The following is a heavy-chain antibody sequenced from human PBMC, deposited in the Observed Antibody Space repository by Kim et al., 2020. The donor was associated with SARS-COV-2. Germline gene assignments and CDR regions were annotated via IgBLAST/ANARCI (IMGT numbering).Heavy chain of an antibody. J-gene: IGHJ6*02. Sequence: GGSLRLSCAASGFTFSSYAMHWVRQAPGKGLEYVSAISSNGGSTYYANSVKGRFTISRDNSKNTLYLQMGSLRAEDMAVYYCARGEVTMVRGVITYYYYYGMDVWGQGTTVTVSS. CDR3: ARGEVTMVRGVITYYYYYGMDV. V-gene: IGHV3-64*01. D-gene: IGHD3-10*01. CDR2: ISSNGGST. CDR1: GFTFSSYA.